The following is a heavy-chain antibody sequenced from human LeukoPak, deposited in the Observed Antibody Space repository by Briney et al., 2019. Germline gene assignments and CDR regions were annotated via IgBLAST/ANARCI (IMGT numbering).Heavy chain of an antibody. CDR1: GFTFSSYG. J-gene: IGHJ4*02. Sequence: GGSLRLSCAASGFTFSSYGMHWVRQAPGKGLEWVAVISYDGSNKYYADSVKGRFTISRDNSKNTLYLQMNSLRAEDTAVYYCAKAGGTVTSYYFDYWGQGTLVTVSS. V-gene: IGHV3-30*18. CDR3: AKAGGTVTSYYFDY. D-gene: IGHD4-17*01. CDR2: ISYDGSNK.